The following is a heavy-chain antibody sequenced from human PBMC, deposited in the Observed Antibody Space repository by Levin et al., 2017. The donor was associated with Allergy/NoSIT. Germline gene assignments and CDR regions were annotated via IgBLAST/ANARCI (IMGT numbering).Heavy chain of an antibody. CDR3: TTAYDSSGSDAFDI. J-gene: IGHJ3*02. V-gene: IGHV3-15*01. CDR2: IKSKTDGGTT. CDR1: GFTFSNAW. Sequence: LSLTCAASGFTFSNAWMSWVRQAPGKGLEWVGRIKSKTDGGTTDYAAPVKGRFTISRDDSKNTLYLQMNSLKTEDTAVYYCTTAYDSSGSDAFDIWGQGTMVTVSS. D-gene: IGHD3-22*01.